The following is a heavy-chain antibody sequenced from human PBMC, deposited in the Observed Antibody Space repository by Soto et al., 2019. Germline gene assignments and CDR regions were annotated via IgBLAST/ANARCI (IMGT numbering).Heavy chain of an antibody. CDR3: AASHGDYNYFHY. Sequence: EVRLVVSGGGLVQPGRSLRLSCAASEFSFNNYAMHWVRQAPGAGLEWVSFISWNNERTAYADSVKGRFTISRDNAKNSVFLTINSLRTEDTAFYYCAASHGDYNYFHYWSQGTPVTASS. D-gene: IGHD4-17*01. V-gene: IGHV3-9*01. CDR1: EFSFNNYA. J-gene: IGHJ4*02. CDR2: ISWNNERT.